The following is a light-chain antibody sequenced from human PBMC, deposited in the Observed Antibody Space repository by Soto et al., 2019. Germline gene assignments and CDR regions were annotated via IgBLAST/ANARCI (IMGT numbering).Light chain of an antibody. V-gene: IGLV2-14*01. CDR1: SSDVGGYNY. CDR3: SSYTSSSTDVV. CDR2: DVS. Sequence: QSALTQPASVSGSPGQSITISCTGTSSDVGGYNYVSWYQQHPGKAPILMIYDVSNRPSGVSNRFSGSKSGNTASLTISGLQAEDEADYYCSSYTSSSTDVVFGGGTKLTVL. J-gene: IGLJ2*01.